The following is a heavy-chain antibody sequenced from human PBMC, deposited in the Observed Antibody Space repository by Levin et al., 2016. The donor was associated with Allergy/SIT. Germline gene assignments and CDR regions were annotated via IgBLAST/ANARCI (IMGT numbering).Heavy chain of an antibody. CDR3: ARAPAIFGAVKVRYFDL. CDR2: IYYSGST. V-gene: IGHV4-59*01. Sequence: SETLSLTCTVSGGSISSYYWSWIRQPPGKGLEWIGYIYYSGSTNYNPSLKSRVTISVDTSKNQFSLKLSSVTTADTAVYYCARAPAIFGAVKVRYFDLWGRGTLVTVSS. CDR1: GGSISSYY. J-gene: IGHJ2*01. D-gene: IGHD3-3*01.